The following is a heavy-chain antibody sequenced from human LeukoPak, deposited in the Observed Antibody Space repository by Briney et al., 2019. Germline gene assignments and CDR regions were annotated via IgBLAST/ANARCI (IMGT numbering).Heavy chain of an antibody. J-gene: IGHJ4*02. D-gene: IGHD4-11*01. CDR1: GGSFSGYY. CDR2: INHSGST. V-gene: IGHV4-34*01. CDR3: ARHYSNYGTWDY. Sequence: PSETLSLTCAVYGGSFSGYYWSWIRQPPGKGLEWIGEINHSGSTNYNPSLKSRVTISVDTSKNQFSLKLSSVTAADTAVYYCARHYSNYGTWDYWGQGTLVTVSS.